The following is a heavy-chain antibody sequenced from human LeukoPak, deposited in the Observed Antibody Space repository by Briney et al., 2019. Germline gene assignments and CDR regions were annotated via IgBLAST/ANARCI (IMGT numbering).Heavy chain of an antibody. CDR3: AHRKSGYSYGYRYYYFDY. D-gene: IGHD5-18*01. V-gene: IGHV2-5*01. CDR1: GFSLSTSGVG. CDR2: IYWNDDK. J-gene: IGHJ4*02. Sequence: VSGPTLVNPTQTLTLTCTFSGFSLSTSGVGVGWIRQPPGKALEWLALIYWNDDKRYSPFLKSRLTITKDTSKNQVVLTMTNMDPVDTATYYCAHRKSGYSYGYRYYYFDYWGQGTLVTVSS.